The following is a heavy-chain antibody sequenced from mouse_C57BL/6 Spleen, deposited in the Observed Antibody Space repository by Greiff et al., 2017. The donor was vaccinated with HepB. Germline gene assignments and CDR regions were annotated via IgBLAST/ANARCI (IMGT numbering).Heavy chain of an antibody. D-gene: IGHD2-10*02. Sequence: VQLQQSGAELVRPGSSVKMSCKTSGYTFTSYGINWVKQRPGQGLEWIGYIYIGNGYTEYNEKVKGKATLTSDTCSRPAYMQRSSLTSEDSASYFCARSRYVNYDAMDYWGQGTSVTVSS. CDR3: ARSRYVNYDAMDY. J-gene: IGHJ4*01. CDR1: GYTFTSYG. CDR2: IYIGNGYT. V-gene: IGHV1-58*01.